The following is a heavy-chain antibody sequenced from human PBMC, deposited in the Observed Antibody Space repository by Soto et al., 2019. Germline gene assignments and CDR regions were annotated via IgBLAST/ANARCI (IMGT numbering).Heavy chain of an antibody. CDR1: GFTFSSYA. CDR3: AKNEGTMLLGYFDY. V-gene: IGHV3-23*01. J-gene: IGHJ4*02. Sequence: GGSLRLSCASSGFTFSSYAMIWVRQAPGKGLEWVSAISGSGGSTYYADSVKGRFTISRDNSKNTLYLQMNSLRAEDTAVYYCAKNEGTMLLGYFDYWGQGTLVTVSS. CDR2: ISGSGGST. D-gene: IGHD3-10*02.